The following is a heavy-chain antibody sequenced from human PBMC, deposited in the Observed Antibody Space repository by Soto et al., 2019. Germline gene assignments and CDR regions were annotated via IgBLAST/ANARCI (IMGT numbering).Heavy chain of an antibody. V-gene: IGHV3-30*03. CDR2: ISYDGSNK. J-gene: IGHJ4*02. Sequence: QVQLVESGGGVVQPGRSLRLSCAASGFTFSSYGMHWVRQAPGKGLEWVAVISYDGSNKYYADSVKGRFTISRDNSKNTLYLQMNSLRAEDTAGYYCATSRVGYCSSTSCYEADYWGQGTLVTVSS. CDR1: GFTFSSYG. CDR3: ATSRVGYCSSTSCYEADY. D-gene: IGHD2-2*01.